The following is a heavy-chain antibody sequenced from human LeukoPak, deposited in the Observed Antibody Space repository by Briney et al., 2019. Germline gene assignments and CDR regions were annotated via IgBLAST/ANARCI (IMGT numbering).Heavy chain of an antibody. J-gene: IGHJ4*02. D-gene: IGHD4-17*01. Sequence: SETLSLTCGVSGTSFTSYYRSWIRQTPGKGLEWIGEVNHSGYTNMNPSLKSRVTISVDTSKNQFSLMMTSVTAADTAVYFCARMTTGHDYWGQGILVTVSS. CDR3: ARMTTGHDY. CDR2: VNHSGYT. CDR1: GTSFTSYY. V-gene: IGHV4-34*01.